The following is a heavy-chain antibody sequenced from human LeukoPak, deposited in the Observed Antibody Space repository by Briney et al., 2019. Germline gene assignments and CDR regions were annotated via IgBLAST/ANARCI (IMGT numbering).Heavy chain of an antibody. CDR3: ANGPVAFGFDI. CDR2: VNPEDGKT. D-gene: IGHD3-10*01. CDR1: GYRLAELS. Sequence: ASVKVSYKISGYRLAELSMTWVRQAPGRGLEWMGGVNPEDGKTLYAQKFQGRVIMTEDTSTDTAYMELSRLRSDDTAIYLCANGPVAFGFDIWGQGTLVTVSS. J-gene: IGHJ3*02. V-gene: IGHV1-24*01.